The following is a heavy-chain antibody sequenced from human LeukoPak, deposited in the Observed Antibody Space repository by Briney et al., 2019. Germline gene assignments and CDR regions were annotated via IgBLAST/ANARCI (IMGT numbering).Heavy chain of an antibody. J-gene: IGHJ6*02. D-gene: IGHD6-19*01. CDR1: GGSFSGYY. CDR3: ARGRSQCLVPPYYYYGMDV. CDR2: INHSGST. V-gene: IGHV4-34*01. Sequence: PSETLSLTCAVYGGSFSGYYWSWIRQPPGKGLEWIGEINHSGSTNYNPSLKSRVTISVDTSKNQFSLKLSSVTAADTAVYYCARGRSQCLVPPYYYYGMDVWGQGTAVTVSS.